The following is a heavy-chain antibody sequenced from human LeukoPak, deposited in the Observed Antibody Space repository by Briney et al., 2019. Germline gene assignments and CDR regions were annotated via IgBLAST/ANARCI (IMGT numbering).Heavy chain of an antibody. Sequence: KPSETLSLTCIVSGGSISTSSSYYWVWIRQPPGKGLEWIGSLYHPDSTYYNPSLKSRVTMSVDTSTNQFSLKLSFVTAADTAVYYCARQYDSYFYYYLDLWGTGTTVTVSS. CDR3: ARQYDSYFYYYLDL. CDR1: GGSISTSSSYY. V-gene: IGHV4-39*01. J-gene: IGHJ6*03. CDR2: LYHPDST.